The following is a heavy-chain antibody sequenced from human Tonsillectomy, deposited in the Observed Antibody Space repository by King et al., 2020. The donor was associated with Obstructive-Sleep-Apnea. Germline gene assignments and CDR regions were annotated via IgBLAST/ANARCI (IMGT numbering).Heavy chain of an antibody. J-gene: IGHJ5*02. CDR1: GFTFSSYG. Sequence: QVQLVESGGGVVQPGRSLRLSCAASGFTFSSYGMHWVRQAPGKGLEWVAFIRYDGTNNYYADSVKGRFTISRDNSKNTLYLQMNSLRAEDTAVYYCAKDPLSGSSVTGGNWFDPWGQGTPVTVSS. D-gene: IGHD6-6*01. V-gene: IGHV3-30*02. CDR3: AKDPLSGSSVTGGNWFDP. CDR2: IRYDGTNN.